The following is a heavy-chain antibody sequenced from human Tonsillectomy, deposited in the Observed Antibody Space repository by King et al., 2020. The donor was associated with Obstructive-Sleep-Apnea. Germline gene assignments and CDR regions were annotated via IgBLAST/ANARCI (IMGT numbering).Heavy chain of an antibody. CDR3: ARLLTLPAPAGIDY. CDR1: GGSISSSSYY. Sequence: QLQESGPGLVKPSETLSLTCTVSGGSISSSSYYWGWIRQPPVKGLEWIGSIYYSVSTYYNPSLKSRVTVSVDTSKNQFSLKLSSVTAADTAVYYCARLLTLPAPAGIDYWGQGTLVTVSS. V-gene: IGHV4-39*01. J-gene: IGHJ4*02. CDR2: IYYSVST. D-gene: IGHD6-13*01.